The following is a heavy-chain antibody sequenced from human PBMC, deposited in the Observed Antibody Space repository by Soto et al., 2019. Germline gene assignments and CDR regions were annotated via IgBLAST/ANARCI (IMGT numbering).Heavy chain of an antibody. CDR3: ARVGHIVGATTGAFDI. J-gene: IGHJ3*02. CDR2: INPSGGST. CDR1: GYTFTSYY. Sequence: ASVKVSCKASGYTFTSYYMHWVRQAPGQGLEWMGIINPSGGSTSYAQKFQGRVTMTRDTSTSTVYMELSSLRSEDTAVYYCARVGHIVGATTGAFDIWGQGTMVTVSS. D-gene: IGHD1-26*01. V-gene: IGHV1-46*01.